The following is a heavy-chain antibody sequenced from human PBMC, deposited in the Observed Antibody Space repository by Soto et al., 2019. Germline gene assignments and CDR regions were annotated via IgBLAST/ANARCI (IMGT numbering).Heavy chain of an antibody. V-gene: IGHV5-51*01. CDR1: GYSITSYW. CDR3: ASLATTKNYGMDV. D-gene: IGHD4-17*01. CDR2: IYPGDSDT. Sequence: PGESLKISCKGSGYSITSYWIGWVRQMPGKGLEWMGIIYPGDSDTRYSPSFQGQVTISADKSISTAYLQWSSLKASDTAMYYCASLATTKNYGMDVWGQGTTVTVSS. J-gene: IGHJ6*02.